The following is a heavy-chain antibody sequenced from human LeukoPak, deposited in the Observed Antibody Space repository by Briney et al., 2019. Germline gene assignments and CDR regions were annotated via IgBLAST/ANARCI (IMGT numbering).Heavy chain of an antibody. V-gene: IGHV3-21*04. CDR3: AKRIYDFWSGYYRRAENHFDY. CDR2: ISSISHYI. D-gene: IGHD3-3*01. Sequence: GGSLRLSCAGSGYSFRSHSMNWVRQAPGKGLEWVSSISSISHYIYYADSVKGRFTISRDNSKNTLYLQMNSLRAEDTAVYYCAKRIYDFWSGYYRRAENHFDYWGQGTLVTVSS. J-gene: IGHJ4*02. CDR1: GYSFRSHS.